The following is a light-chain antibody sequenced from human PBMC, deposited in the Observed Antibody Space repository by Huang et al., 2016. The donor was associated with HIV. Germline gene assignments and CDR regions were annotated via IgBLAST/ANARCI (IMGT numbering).Light chain of an antibody. V-gene: IGKV3D-15*01. CDR2: ETS. CDR3: QQYDKWPPGLT. Sequence: EIMMTQSPATLSVSPGGRATLSCRASQNVRNNLAWYQQKTGQAPRLLIDETSTRASGIPARFSGSGSATDFTLTISGLQSEDFAIYYCQQYDKWPPGLTFGGGTTVEI. J-gene: IGKJ4*01. CDR1: QNVRNN.